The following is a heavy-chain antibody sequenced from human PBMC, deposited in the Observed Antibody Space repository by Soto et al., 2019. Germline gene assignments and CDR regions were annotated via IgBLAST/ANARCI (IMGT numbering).Heavy chain of an antibody. J-gene: IGHJ4*02. Sequence: ASVKVSCKASGYSFTSYGISWVRQAPGQGPEWMGWISGHNGNTNHPQSLQGRVTMTTDTSRNTAYMELRSLRSDDTAVYYCARHRFNYYDDTVYYYFDYWGQGTLVTV. CDR3: ARHRFNYYDDTVYYYFDY. D-gene: IGHD3-22*01. V-gene: IGHV1-18*04. CDR1: GYSFTSYG. CDR2: ISGHNGNT.